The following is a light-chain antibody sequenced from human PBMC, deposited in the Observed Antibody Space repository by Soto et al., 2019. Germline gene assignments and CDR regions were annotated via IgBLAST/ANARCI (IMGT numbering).Light chain of an antibody. CDR1: QTVRSNY. Sequence: EFVLTQSPGTLSLSPGERATLSCRASQTVRSNYVAWYQQKPGQAPRLLIYDASSRATGIPDRFSGGGSGTDFTLTISRLEPEDFAVYYCQQFSSYPLTFGGGTKVDI. V-gene: IGKV3-20*01. J-gene: IGKJ4*01. CDR2: DAS. CDR3: QQFSSYPLT.